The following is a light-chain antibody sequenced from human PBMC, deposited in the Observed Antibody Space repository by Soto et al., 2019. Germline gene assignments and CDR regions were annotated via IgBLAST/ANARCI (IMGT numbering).Light chain of an antibody. CDR2: AAS. J-gene: IGKJ5*01. V-gene: IGKV1-39*01. CDR1: QSISSY. CDR3: QQSDSIPIT. Sequence: DIQMTQSPSSLSASVGDIVTITCRASQSISSYLNWYQQKPGTAPKLLIYAASTLQSGVPSRFSGSGSGTDFTLAISSLQPEDFATYYCQQSDSIPITFGQGTRLEVK.